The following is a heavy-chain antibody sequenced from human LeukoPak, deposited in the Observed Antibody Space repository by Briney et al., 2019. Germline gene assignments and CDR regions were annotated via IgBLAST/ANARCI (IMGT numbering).Heavy chain of an antibody. V-gene: IGHV3-21*01. CDR2: ISGSSSYI. CDR1: GFTFSTYS. CDR3: ANHQH. J-gene: IGHJ4*02. Sequence: GGSLRLSCAASGFTFSTYSMNWVRQAPGKGLEWVSSISGSSSYIYYADSVKGRFSISRDNAKNSLYLQMNSLRAEDTAVYYCANHQHWGQGTLVTVSS.